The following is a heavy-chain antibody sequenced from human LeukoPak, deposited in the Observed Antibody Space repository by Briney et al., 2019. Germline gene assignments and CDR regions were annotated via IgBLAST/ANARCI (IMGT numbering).Heavy chain of an antibody. CDR2: IDGSGDNT. V-gene: IGHV3-23*01. CDR1: GFSFSSYA. J-gene: IGHJ4*02. D-gene: IGHD3-10*01. Sequence: GGSLRLSCAASGFSFSSYAMSWVRQAPGRGLEWVSTIDGSGDNTYYEESVKGRFTISRDNSKNILYLQMNSLRAEDTAVYYCAKQTMVRGVIIRAPLDYWGQGTLVTVSS. CDR3: AKQTMVRGVIIRAPLDY.